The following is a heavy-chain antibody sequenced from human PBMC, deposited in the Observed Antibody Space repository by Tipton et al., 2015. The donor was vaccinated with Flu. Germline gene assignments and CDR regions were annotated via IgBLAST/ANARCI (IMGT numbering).Heavy chain of an antibody. Sequence: TLYLTCTVSGGSISSYYWSWIRQPPGKGLEWIGYIYYSGSTNYNPSLKSRVTISVDTSKNQFSLKLSSVTAADTAVYYCARERTYYYGSGSYTNWFDPWGQGTLVTVSS. CDR3: ARERTYYYGSGSYTNWFDP. V-gene: IGHV4-59*01. CDR2: IYYSGST. J-gene: IGHJ5*02. CDR1: GGSISSYY. D-gene: IGHD3-10*01.